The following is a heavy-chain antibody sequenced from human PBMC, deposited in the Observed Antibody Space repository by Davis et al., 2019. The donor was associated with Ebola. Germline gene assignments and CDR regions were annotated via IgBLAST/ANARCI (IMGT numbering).Heavy chain of an antibody. CDR2: IYYSGST. J-gene: IGHJ4*02. Sequence: PSETLSLTCTVSGGSISSYYWSWIRQPPGKGLEWIGYIYYSGSTNYNPSLKSRVTISVDTSKNQFSLKLSSVTAADTAVYYCARELIDDSSGYTFDYWGQGTLVTVSS. CDR3: ARELIDDSSGYTFDY. D-gene: IGHD3-22*01. V-gene: IGHV4-59*01. CDR1: GGSISSYY.